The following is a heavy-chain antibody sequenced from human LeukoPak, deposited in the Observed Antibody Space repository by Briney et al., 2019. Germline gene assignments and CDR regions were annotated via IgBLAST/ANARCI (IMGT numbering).Heavy chain of an antibody. Sequence: GGSLRLSCAASGFTFSNYWMSWDRQAPGEGLEWVANIKQDGVEKYFVDSVKGRFTISRDNAKNSLYLQMNSLRAEDTAVYYCARDYGATRSDYWGQGTLVTVSS. CDR1: GFTFSNYW. CDR3: ARDYGATRSDY. J-gene: IGHJ4*02. D-gene: IGHD3-10*01. CDR2: IKQDGVEK. V-gene: IGHV3-7*01.